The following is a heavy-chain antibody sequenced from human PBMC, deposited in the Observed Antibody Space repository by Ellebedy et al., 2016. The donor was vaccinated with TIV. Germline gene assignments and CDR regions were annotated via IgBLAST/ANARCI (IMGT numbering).Heavy chain of an antibody. J-gene: IGHJ4*02. CDR2: IKEDGSEK. CDR1: GLTFSNAW. V-gene: IGHV3-7*01. D-gene: IGHD1-26*01. CDR3: ARGIWGAFDY. Sequence: GESLKISCAASGLTFSNAWMSWVRQAPGKGLEWVANIKEDGSEKYYEDSVKGRFTISRDNAKNSLYLQMNSLRDEDTAVYYCARGIWGAFDYWGQGTLVTVSS.